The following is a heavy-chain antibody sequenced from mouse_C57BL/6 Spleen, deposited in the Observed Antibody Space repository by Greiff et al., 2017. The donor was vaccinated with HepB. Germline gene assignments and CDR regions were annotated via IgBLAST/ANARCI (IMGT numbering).Heavy chain of an antibody. CDR1: GYTFTDYY. CDR3: ARLTYYYAMDY. J-gene: IGHJ4*01. V-gene: IGHV1-19*01. D-gene: IGHD4-1*01. CDR2: INPYNGGT. Sequence: EVKLVESGPVLVKPGASVKMSCKASGYTFTDYYMNWVKQSHGKSLEWIGVINPYNGGTSYNQKFKGKATLTVDKSSSTAYMELNSLTSEDSAVYYCARLTYYYAMDYWGQGTSVTVSS.